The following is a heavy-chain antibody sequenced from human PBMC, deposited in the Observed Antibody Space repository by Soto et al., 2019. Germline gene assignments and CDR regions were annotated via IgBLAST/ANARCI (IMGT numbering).Heavy chain of an antibody. J-gene: IGHJ4*02. CDR2: ISYDGSNK. Sequence: QVQLVESGGGVVQPGRSLRLSCAASGFTFSSYAMHWVRQAPGKGLEWVAVISYDGSNKYYADSVKGRFTISRDNSKNKLYLQMHSLRAEDTAVYYCARDHVRVAGAGTGQYWGQGTLVTVSS. CDR1: GFTFSSYA. D-gene: IGHD6-19*01. V-gene: IGHV3-30-3*01. CDR3: ARDHVRVAGAGTGQY.